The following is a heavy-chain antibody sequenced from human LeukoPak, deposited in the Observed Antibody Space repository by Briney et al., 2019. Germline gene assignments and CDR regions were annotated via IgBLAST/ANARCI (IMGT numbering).Heavy chain of an antibody. J-gene: IGHJ4*02. CDR3: ARPSGTYFPFDY. D-gene: IGHD1-26*01. CDR1: GSIFTRYW. CDR2: VYPDDSDT. V-gene: IGHV5-51*01. Sequence: GESLQISCQTSGSIFTRYWIAWVRQTPGKGLEWMGIVYPDDSDTRYSPVFQGQVTISADKSITTAYLHWSSLKASDTAVYYCARPSGTYFPFDYWGQGTLVTVSS.